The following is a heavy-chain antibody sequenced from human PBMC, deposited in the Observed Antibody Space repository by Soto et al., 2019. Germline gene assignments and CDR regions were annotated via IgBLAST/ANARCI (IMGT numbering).Heavy chain of an antibody. V-gene: IGHV4-30-4*01. CDR2: IYYSGST. CDR1: GGSISSGDYY. CDR3: ARTDSSGYYSSAEYFQH. J-gene: IGHJ1*01. D-gene: IGHD3-22*01. Sequence: QVQLPESGPGLVKPSQTLSLTCTVSGGSISSGDYYWSWIRQPPGKGLEWIGYIYYSGSTSYNPSLKSRVTISVDTSNNQFSLKLSSVTAADTAVYYCARTDSSGYYSSAEYFQHWGQGTLVTVSS.